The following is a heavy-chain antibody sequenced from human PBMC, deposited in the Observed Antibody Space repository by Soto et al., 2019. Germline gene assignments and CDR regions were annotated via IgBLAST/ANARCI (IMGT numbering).Heavy chain of an antibody. J-gene: IGHJ5*02. CDR3: APLAFWSGYYESNWFDP. D-gene: IGHD3-3*01. CDR2: FDPEDGET. V-gene: IGHV1-24*01. CDR1: GYTLTELS. Sequence: ASVKVSCKVSGYTLTELSMHWVRQAPGKGLEWMGGFDPEDGETIYAQKFQGRVTMTEDTSTDTAYMELSSLRSEDTAVYYCAPLAFWSGYYESNWFDPWGQGPLVTVSS.